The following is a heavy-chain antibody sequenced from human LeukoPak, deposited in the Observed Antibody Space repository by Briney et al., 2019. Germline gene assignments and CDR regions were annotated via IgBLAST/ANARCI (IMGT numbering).Heavy chain of an antibody. CDR2: IYPGDSDT. CDR3: ARSYNWNGRELVGSLGY. CDR1: GCSFTSYW. V-gene: IGHV5-51*01. D-gene: IGHD1-20*01. Sequence: GESLKISCKGSGCSFTSYWIGWVRQMPGKGLEWMGIIYPGDSDTRYSPSFQGQVTISADKSISTAYLQWSSLKASDTAMYYCARSYNWNGRELVGSLGYWGQGTLVTVSS. J-gene: IGHJ4*02.